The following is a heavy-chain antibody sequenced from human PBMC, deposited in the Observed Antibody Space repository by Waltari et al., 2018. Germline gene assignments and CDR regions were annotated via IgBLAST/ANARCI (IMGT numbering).Heavy chain of an antibody. Sequence: VQLVQSGAEMKKPGSSVKVSCKASGGTFSSYAISWVRQAPGKGLEWMGGIIPIFGTANYAQKFQGRVTITADESTSTAYMELSSLRSEDTAVYYCATTGGYCSGGSCYYFFDYWGQGTLVTVSS. D-gene: IGHD2-15*01. CDR2: IIPIFGTA. CDR3: ATTGGYCSGGSCYYFFDY. CDR1: GGTFSSYA. V-gene: IGHV1-69*12. J-gene: IGHJ4*02.